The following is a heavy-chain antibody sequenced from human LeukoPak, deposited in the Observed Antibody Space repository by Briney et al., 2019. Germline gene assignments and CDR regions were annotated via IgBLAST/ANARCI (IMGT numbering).Heavy chain of an antibody. V-gene: IGHV3-48*04. D-gene: IGHD6-19*01. Sequence: GGSLRLSCAASGFTFSFYSMNWARQAPGKGLEWVSYISSSSSTKYYAGSVKGRFTISRDNARNSLYLQMNSLRVDDTAVYYCAGGLLEAQGWLQWLGTVYSMDVWGQGTPVTVSS. CDR3: AGGLLEAQGWLQWLGTVYSMDV. CDR2: ISSSSSTK. J-gene: IGHJ6*02. CDR1: GFTFSFYS.